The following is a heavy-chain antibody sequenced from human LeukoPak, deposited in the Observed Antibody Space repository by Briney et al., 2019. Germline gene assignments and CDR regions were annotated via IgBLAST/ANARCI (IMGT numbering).Heavy chain of an antibody. CDR2: IYHSGST. CDR3: ARGKFWCSGGSCYSDDAFDI. CDR1: GGSISSGGYS. D-gene: IGHD2-15*01. V-gene: IGHV4-30-2*01. Sequence: SETLSLTCAVSGGSISSGGYSGSWIRQPPGKGVEWIGYIYHSGSTYYNPALKSRVTISVARSKHQFSLKLSSVTAADTAVYYCARGKFWCSGGSCYSDDAFDIWGQGTMVTVSS. J-gene: IGHJ3*02.